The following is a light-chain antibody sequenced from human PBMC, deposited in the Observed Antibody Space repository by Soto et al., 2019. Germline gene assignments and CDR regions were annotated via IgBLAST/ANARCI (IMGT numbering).Light chain of an antibody. CDR3: QHYNSYSEA. CDR2: AAS. J-gene: IGKJ1*01. Sequence: IQRTQSPSSLSASRGDGVTIACRASQNIFDFLNWYQHRPGKVPKLLIYAASSLQSGVPTRFSGSGSGTEFTLTISSLQPDDFATYYCQHYNSYSEALGQGTKVDIK. V-gene: IGKV1-39*01. CDR1: QNIFDF.